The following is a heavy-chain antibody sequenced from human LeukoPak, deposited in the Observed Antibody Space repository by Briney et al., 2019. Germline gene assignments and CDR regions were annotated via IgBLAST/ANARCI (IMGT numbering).Heavy chain of an antibody. Sequence: GASVKVSCKASGGTFSSYAISWVRQAPGQGLEWMGWISAYNGNTNYAQKVQGRVTMTTDTSTSTAYMELRSLRSDDTAVYYCARDETYYDSSGQDYWGQGTLVTVSS. CDR3: ARDETYYDSSGQDY. V-gene: IGHV1-18*01. CDR2: ISAYNGNT. CDR1: GGTFSSYA. D-gene: IGHD3-22*01. J-gene: IGHJ4*02.